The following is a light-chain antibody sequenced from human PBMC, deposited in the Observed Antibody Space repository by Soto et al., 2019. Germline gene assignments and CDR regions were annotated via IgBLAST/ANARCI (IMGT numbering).Light chain of an antibody. CDR1: QSISSW. CDR3: QQYNSYSPWT. Sequence: DIQMTQSPSTLSASVGDRVTITCRASQSISSWLAWYQQKPGKAPKLLIYKASSLESGVPSRFSGSGSETEFTLTISSLQSDDFATDYCQQYNSYSPWTFGQGTTLEIK. J-gene: IGKJ1*01. CDR2: KAS. V-gene: IGKV1-5*03.